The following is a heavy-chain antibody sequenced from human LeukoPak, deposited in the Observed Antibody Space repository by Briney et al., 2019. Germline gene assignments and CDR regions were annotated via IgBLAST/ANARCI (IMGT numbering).Heavy chain of an antibody. CDR2: ISTAGDT. J-gene: IGHJ4*02. Sequence: GGSLRLSCAASGFTFSSYDMYWVRQATGKGLEWVSAISTAGDTYYPGSVKGRFTISRENAKNSLYLQMNSLRAEDTAVYYCARVDDSSGSSFDYWGQGTLVTVSS. CDR1: GFTFSSYD. CDR3: ARVDDSSGSSFDY. D-gene: IGHD3-22*01. V-gene: IGHV3-13*01.